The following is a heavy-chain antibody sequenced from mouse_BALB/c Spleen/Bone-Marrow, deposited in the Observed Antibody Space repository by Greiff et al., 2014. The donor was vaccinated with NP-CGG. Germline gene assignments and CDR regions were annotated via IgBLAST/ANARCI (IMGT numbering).Heavy chain of an antibody. CDR3: TRWGYAGHYYAMDY. J-gene: IGHJ4*01. Sequence: VQLKESGGGLVQPGGSRKLSCAASGFTFSSFGMHWVRQAPEKGLEWVAYISSGSSSSYYTDKVKGRFTITRDNPKSTLFLQMTSLRSEDTAIYYCTRWGYAGHYYAMDYWGQGTSVTVSS. CDR1: GFTFSSFG. D-gene: IGHD2-14*01. V-gene: IGHV5-17*02. CDR2: ISSGSSSS.